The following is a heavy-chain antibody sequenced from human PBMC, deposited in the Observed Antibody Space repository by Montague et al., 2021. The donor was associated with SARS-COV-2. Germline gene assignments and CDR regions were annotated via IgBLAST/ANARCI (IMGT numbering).Heavy chain of an antibody. CDR3: EGWHVRPEDGMDV. CDR1: GDSISSYL. V-gene: IGHV4-4*07. Sequence: SETLSLTCTVSGDSISSYLWTWVRQPAGKGLEWIGRIWPSGSTNYNPSLKSRVTVSVDTSKNQFSLSLTSVTAADTAVYYCEGWHVRPEDGMDVWGQGTTVTVSS. CDR2: IWPSGST. J-gene: IGHJ6*02.